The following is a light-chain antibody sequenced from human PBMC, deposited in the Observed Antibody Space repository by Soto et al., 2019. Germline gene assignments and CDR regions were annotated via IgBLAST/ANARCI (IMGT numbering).Light chain of an antibody. CDR2: KVF. CDR3: MQATQSPWT. V-gene: IGKV2-28*01. J-gene: IGKJ1*01. Sequence: DIVMTQSPLSLPVTPGEPASISCRSSQCLLHSNGYNYLDWYLQKPGQSPQLLIYKVFDRFSGVPDRLSGSGAGTDFTLTISRVEAEDVGVYYCMQATQSPWTFGQGTKVDI. CDR1: QCLLHSNGYNY.